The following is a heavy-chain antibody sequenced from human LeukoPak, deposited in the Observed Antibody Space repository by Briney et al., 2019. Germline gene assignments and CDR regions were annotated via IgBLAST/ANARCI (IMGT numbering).Heavy chain of an antibody. CDR3: ARDYGEGGYYFDY. V-gene: IGHV3-74*01. Sequence: PGGSLRLPCAASGFTFSTYWMHWVRQAPGKGLVWLSRISSDGSSTNYADSVKGRLTISRDNAKNTLYLQMNSLRAEDTAVYYCARDYGEGGYYFDYWGQGTLVTVSS. J-gene: IGHJ4*02. D-gene: IGHD4-17*01. CDR1: GFTFSTYW. CDR2: ISSDGSST.